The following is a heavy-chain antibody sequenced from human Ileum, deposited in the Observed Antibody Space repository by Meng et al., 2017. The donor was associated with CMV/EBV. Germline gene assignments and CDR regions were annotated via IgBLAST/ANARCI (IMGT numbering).Heavy chain of an antibody. CDR2: CYHTGTT. CDR1: LCCLNSCSYC. V-gene: IGHV4-39*01. CDR3: ARLGRRDDVFDT. J-gene: IGHJ3*02. Sequence: GSLCCLNSCSYCWAWRRPAQGKELEWIRCCYHTGTTYCPPSLWRRITMSMDMTKTQFSLELISVTAADTAVYYCARLGRRDDVFDTWGQGTTVTVSS. D-gene: IGHD3-16*01.